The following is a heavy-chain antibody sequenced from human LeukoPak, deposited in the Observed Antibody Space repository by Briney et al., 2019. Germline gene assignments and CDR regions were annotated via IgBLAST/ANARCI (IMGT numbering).Heavy chain of an antibody. CDR2: INPNTGGT. J-gene: IGHJ5*02. CDR3: AREHLFSGSENFVLHNWFDP. Sequence: ASVKVSCKASGYTFTDYYLHWVRQAPGQGLEWLGRINPNTGGTNNAQRFQGRVTVTRDTSISTAYMELSSLRSDDTAVYYCAREHLFSGSENFVLHNWFDPWGQGTLVTVSS. V-gene: IGHV1-2*02. CDR1: GYTFTDYY. D-gene: IGHD3-10*01.